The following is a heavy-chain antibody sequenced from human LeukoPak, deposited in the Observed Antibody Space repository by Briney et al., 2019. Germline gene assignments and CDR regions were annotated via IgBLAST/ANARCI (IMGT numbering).Heavy chain of an antibody. J-gene: IGHJ4*02. CDR2: IYYSGST. V-gene: IGHV4-30-4*01. CDR3: ARAHYDSSGYWD. D-gene: IGHD3-22*01. CDR1: GGSISSGDYY. Sequence: PSETLSLTCTVSGGSISSGDYYWSWIRQPPGKGLEWIGYIYYSGSTYYNPSLKSRVTISVDTSKNQFSLKLSSVTAADTAVYYCARAHYDSSGYWDWGQGTLVTVSS.